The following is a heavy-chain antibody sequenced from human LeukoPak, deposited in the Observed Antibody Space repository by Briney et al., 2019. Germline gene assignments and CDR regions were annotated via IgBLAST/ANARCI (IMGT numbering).Heavy chain of an antibody. J-gene: IGHJ5*02. V-gene: IGHV4-30-2*01. D-gene: IGHD2-2*01. Sequence: PSQTLSLTCTVSGGSISSGGYSWNWIRQPPGKGLEWIGYISHSGSTNYNPSLKSRVTISVDTSNNQFSLNLSSVTAADTAVYYCASVVVPAAIFSAWFDPWGQGTLVTVSS. CDR3: ASVVVPAAIFSAWFDP. CDR1: GGSISSGGYS. CDR2: ISHSGST.